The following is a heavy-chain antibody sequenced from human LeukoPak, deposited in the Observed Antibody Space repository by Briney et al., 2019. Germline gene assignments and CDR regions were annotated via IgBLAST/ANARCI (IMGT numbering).Heavy chain of an antibody. V-gene: IGHV1-69*13. D-gene: IGHD3-10*01. CDR2: IIPIFGTA. Sequence: SVKVSCKTSGGTFSSYAISWVRQAPGQGLEWMGGIIPIFGTANYAQKFQGRVTITADESTSTAYMELSSLRSEDTAVYYCARVDYYGSGSYPLDPWGQGTLVTVSS. J-gene: IGHJ5*02. CDR3: ARVDYYGSGSYPLDP. CDR1: GGTFSSYA.